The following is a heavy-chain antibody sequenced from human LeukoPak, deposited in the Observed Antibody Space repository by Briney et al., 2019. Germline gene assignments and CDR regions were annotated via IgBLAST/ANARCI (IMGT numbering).Heavy chain of an antibody. J-gene: IGHJ5*02. CDR3: ARGPLWRNWFDP. CDR2: INHSGST. D-gene: IGHD3-3*01. V-gene: IGHV4-34*01. CDR1: GGSFSGYY. Sequence: SETLSLTCAVYGGSFSGYYWSWIRQPPGKGLEWIGEINHSGSTNYNPSLKSRVTISVDTSKNQFSLKLSSVTAADTAVYYCARGPLWRNWFDPWGQGTLVTVSS.